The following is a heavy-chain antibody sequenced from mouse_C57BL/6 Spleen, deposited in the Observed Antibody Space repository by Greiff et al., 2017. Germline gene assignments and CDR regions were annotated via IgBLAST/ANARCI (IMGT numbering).Heavy chain of an antibody. CDR1: GFTFSHYG. J-gene: IGHJ4*01. CDR2: ISSGSSTI. D-gene: IGHD2-4*01. Sequence: EVQRVESGGGLVKPGGSLKLSCAASGFTFSHYGMHWVRQAPEKGLEWVAYISSGSSTIYYADTVKGRFTISRDNAKNTLFLQMTSLRSEDTAMYYCARGGYYDYDGGYAMDYWGQGTSVTVSS. V-gene: IGHV5-17*01. CDR3: ARGGYYDYDGGYAMDY.